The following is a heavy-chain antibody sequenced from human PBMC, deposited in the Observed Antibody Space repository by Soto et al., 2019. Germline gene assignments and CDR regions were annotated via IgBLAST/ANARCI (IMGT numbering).Heavy chain of an antibody. CDR2: ISAYNGNT. V-gene: IGHV1-18*01. CDR1: GDIFTSYG. J-gene: IGHJ5*02. D-gene: IGHD3-22*01. Sequence: QVQLVQSGAEVKKPGASVKVSCKASGDIFTSYGISWVRQAPGQGLEWMGWISAYNGNTNYAQKFQGRVTMTTDTSTSTDYMELRILRSEDTAVYYCARDQEGITMIVGGTWGQGTLVTVSS. CDR3: ARDQEGITMIVGGT.